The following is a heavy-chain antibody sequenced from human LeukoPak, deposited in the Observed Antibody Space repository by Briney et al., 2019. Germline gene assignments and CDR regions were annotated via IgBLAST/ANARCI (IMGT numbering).Heavy chain of an antibody. J-gene: IGHJ1*01. Sequence: GGSLRLSCAASGFTFSSYAMSWVRQAPGKGLEWVSAISGSGGSTYYADSMKGRFTISRDNSKNTLYLQMNSLRAEDTAVFYCAKDRVFQLPEYFQHWGQGTLVTVSS. V-gene: IGHV3-23*01. CDR2: ISGSGGST. D-gene: IGHD6-13*01. CDR3: AKDRVFQLPEYFQH. CDR1: GFTFSSYA.